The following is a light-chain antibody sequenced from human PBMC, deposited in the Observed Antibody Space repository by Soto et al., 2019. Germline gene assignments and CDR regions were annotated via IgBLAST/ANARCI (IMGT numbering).Light chain of an antibody. V-gene: IGLV6-57*03. CDR2: EDN. CDR1: SGSIASNY. CDR3: QSYDSSGV. Sequence: LTQPHSVSESPGKTVTISCTRSSGSIASNYVQWYQQRPGSAPTTVIYEDNQRPSGVPDRFSGSIDSSSNSASLTISGLKTEDEADYYCQSYDSSGVFGGGTKVTVL. J-gene: IGLJ3*02.